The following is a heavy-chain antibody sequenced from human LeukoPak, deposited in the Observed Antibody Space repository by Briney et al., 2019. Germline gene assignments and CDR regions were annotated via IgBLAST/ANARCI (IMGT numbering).Heavy chain of an antibody. D-gene: IGHD5-18*01. CDR1: GFMFSNYD. V-gene: IGHV3-64*01. Sequence: PGGSLRLSCAASGFMFSNYDMHWVRQAPGKGLEYVSHISADGGSTYYAISVKGRFTISRDNSKNTLYLQMGSLRAEDMAVYYCAGGRGYIYGPDYWGQGTLVTVSS. CDR2: ISADGGST. CDR3: AGGRGYIYGPDY. J-gene: IGHJ4*02.